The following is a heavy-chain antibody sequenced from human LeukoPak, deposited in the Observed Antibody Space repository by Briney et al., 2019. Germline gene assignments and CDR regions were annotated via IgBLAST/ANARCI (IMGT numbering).Heavy chain of an antibody. D-gene: IGHD3-3*01. CDR2: INHSGST. CDR1: GGSFSGYY. V-gene: IGHV4-34*01. J-gene: IGHJ6*02. CDR3: ARANYDFWSGSNYYYYGMDV. Sequence: SETQSLTCAVYGGSFSGYYWSWIRQPPGKGLEWIGEINHSGSTNYNPSLKSRVTISVDTSKNQFSLKLSSVTAADTAVYYCARANYDFWSGSNYYYYGMDVWGQGTTVTVSS.